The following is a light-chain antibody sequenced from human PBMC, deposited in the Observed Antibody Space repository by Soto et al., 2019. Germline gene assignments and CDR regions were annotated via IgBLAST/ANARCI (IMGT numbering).Light chain of an antibody. Sequence: DIQMTQSPSTLSGSVGDRVTITCRASQTISSWLAWYQQKPGKAPKLLIYKAATLKSGVPSRFSDSGSGTEFTRTISSLQPDDFATYYCQHYNSYSEAFGQGTKVELK. J-gene: IGKJ1*01. CDR2: KAA. CDR1: QTISSW. V-gene: IGKV1-5*03. CDR3: QHYNSYSEA.